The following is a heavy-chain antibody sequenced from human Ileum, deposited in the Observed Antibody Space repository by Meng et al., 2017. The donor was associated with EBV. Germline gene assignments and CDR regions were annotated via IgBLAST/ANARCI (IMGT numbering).Heavy chain of an antibody. J-gene: IGHJ4*02. D-gene: IGHD2-8*01. Sequence: QVQLQGPGPGLVGPSGTLSLTCSVSGDSISNEHWWSWVRQSPGKGLEWIGEIHHTRGPNYNPSLKSRVIISVDKSNNHFSLRLSAVTAADTAVYYCASNGAFSLDHWGQGTLVTVSS. CDR1: GDSISNEHW. CDR2: IHHTRGP. CDR3: ASNGAFSLDH. V-gene: IGHV4-4*02.